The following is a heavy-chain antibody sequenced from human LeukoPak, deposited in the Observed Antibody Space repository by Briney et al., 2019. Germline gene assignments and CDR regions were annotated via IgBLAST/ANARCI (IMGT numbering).Heavy chain of an antibody. D-gene: IGHD6-13*01. CDR2: IYYSGST. CDR1: GGSIISSSYY. CDR3: ARGRSSPDY. Sequence: SETLSLTCTVSGGSIISSSYYWGWIRQPPGKGLEWIGSIYYSGSTYYNPSLKSRVTISVDTSKNQFSLKLSSVTAADTAVYYCARGRSSPDYWGQGTLVTVSS. V-gene: IGHV4-39*07. J-gene: IGHJ4*02.